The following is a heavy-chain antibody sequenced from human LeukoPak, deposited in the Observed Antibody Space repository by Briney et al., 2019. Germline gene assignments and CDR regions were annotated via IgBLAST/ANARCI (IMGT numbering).Heavy chain of an antibody. D-gene: IGHD6-19*01. CDR2: IWCDGSNK. CDR1: GLTLSSYA. V-gene: IGHV3-33*01. J-gene: IGHJ3*02. CDR3: ASAVAGDDAFDI. Sequence: PGRSLRLSCAASGLTLSSYAMHWVRQAPGKGLEWVAIIWCDGSNKNYADSVKGRFTISRDNSKNALYLQMNSRRAEDTAVYYCASAVAGDDAFDIWGQGTMVTVSS.